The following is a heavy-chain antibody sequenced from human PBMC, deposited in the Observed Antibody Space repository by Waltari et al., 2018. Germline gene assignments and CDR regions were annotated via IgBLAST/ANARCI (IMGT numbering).Heavy chain of an antibody. J-gene: IGHJ5*02. CDR2: ISAYNGNT. D-gene: IGHD6-6*01. Sequence: QVQLVQSGAEVKKPGASVKVSCKASGYTFNSYGINWVPPAPGTGLEWMGWISAYNGNTNYAQKLQGRVTMTTDTSTSTAYMELRSLRSDDTAVYYCARDGAIGRLSSSSINWFDPWGQGTLVTVSS. CDR1: GYTFNSYG. CDR3: ARDGAIGRLSSSSINWFDP. V-gene: IGHV1-18*01.